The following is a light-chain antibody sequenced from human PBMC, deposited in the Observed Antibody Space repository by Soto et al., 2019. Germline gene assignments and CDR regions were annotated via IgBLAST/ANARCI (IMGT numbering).Light chain of an antibody. CDR2: GAS. V-gene: IGKV3-15*01. CDR3: QQRSNWPPWT. Sequence: EIVMTQSPATLSVSPGERATLSCRASQSVSSNLAWYQQKPGQAPRLLIRGASTRVTDIPARFSGSGSGTEFTLTINSLEPEDFAVYYCQQRSNWPPWTFGQGTKVDIK. CDR1: QSVSSN. J-gene: IGKJ1*01.